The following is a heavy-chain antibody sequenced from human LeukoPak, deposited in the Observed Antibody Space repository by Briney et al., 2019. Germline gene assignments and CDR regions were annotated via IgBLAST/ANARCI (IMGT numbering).Heavy chain of an antibody. J-gene: IGHJ5*02. CDR1: GGSFSGYY. D-gene: IGHD2-2*01. CDR3: ARGSNRCNLDP. CDR2: INHSGST. Sequence: PSETLSLTCAVHGGSFSGYYWSWIRQPPGKGLEWIGEINHSGSTNYKPFLKSRVTISVDTSQNQFSLKLRSVTAADTAMYYCARGSNRCNLDPWGQGTLVTVSS. V-gene: IGHV4-34*01.